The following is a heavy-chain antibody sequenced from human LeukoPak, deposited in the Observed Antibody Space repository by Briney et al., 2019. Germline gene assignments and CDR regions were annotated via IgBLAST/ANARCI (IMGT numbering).Heavy chain of an antibody. CDR2: IYTSGST. Sequence: PSETLSLTCTVSGGSISSYYWSWIRQPPGKGLEWIGYIYTSGSTNYNPSLKSRVTISVDTSKNQFSLKLSSVTDADTAVYYCARHQGLRSFDYWGKGTLVTVSS. V-gene: IGHV4-4*09. CDR3: ARHQGLRSFDY. J-gene: IGHJ4*02. D-gene: IGHD2-15*01. CDR1: GGSISSYY.